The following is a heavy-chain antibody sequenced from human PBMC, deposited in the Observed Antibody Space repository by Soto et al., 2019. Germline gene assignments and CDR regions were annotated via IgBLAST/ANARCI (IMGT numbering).Heavy chain of an antibody. V-gene: IGHV2-5*02. D-gene: IGHD6-6*01. J-gene: IGHJ4*02. CDR1: GFSLTTNDVG. Sequence: QITLKESGPTLVKPTQTLTLTCTFSGFSLTTNDVGAGWIRQSPGKPLAWLAIIYWDDDKRVNPALKSRLTITTDTPTHQVVPTMINMDPVDTGTYFCAHSLYSISSFDYWGQGTLVTVSS. CDR2: IYWDDDK. CDR3: AHSLYSISSFDY.